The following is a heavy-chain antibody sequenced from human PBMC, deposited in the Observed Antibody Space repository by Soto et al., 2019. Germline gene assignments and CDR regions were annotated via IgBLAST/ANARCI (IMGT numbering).Heavy chain of an antibody. CDR1: GGSISSGDYY. D-gene: IGHD6-6*01. CDR3: ARAPYSSSSVDY. Sequence: SEPLSLTCTVSGGSISSGDYYWSWIRQPPGKGLEWIGYIYYSGGTYYNPSLKSRVTISVDTSKNQFSLKLSSVTAADTAVYYCARAPYSSSSVDYWGQGTLVTVSS. J-gene: IGHJ4*02. CDR2: IYYSGGT. V-gene: IGHV4-30-4*01.